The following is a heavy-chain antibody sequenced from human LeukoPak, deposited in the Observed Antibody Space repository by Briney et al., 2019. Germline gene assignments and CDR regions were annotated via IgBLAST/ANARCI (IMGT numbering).Heavy chain of an antibody. V-gene: IGHV1-3*01. D-gene: IGHD1-26*01. Sequence: ASVKVSCKASGYTFRTYALHWVRQAPGQRPEWMGWINAANGDTKYSQKFQGRVTITRDTSATTAYMELSSLRSEDTAVYYCAREKWELIRTYFFDFWGQGTLVTVSS. CDR3: AREKWELIRTYFFDF. CDR2: INAANGDT. J-gene: IGHJ4*02. CDR1: GYTFRTYA.